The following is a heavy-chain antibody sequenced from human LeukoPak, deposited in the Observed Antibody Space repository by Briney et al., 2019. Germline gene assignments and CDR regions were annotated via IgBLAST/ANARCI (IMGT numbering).Heavy chain of an antibody. D-gene: IGHD1-26*01. Sequence: SETLSLTCTVSGASVSSASYWTWIRQPPGKGVEWIAHIYNGVNTNYNPSLKSRVTISVGTSKNQFSLRLNSVTAADTAVYYCARSRAFNSGAFDPWGQGSLVTVSS. V-gene: IGHV4-61*01. CDR3: ARSRAFNSGAFDP. J-gene: IGHJ5*02. CDR1: GASVSSASY. CDR2: IYNGVNT.